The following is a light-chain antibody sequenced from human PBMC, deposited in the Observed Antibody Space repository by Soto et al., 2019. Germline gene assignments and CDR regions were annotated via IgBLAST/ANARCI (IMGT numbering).Light chain of an antibody. CDR1: SSNIGSNA. CDR3: AAWDDNLYGWV. CDR2: NND. J-gene: IGLJ3*02. V-gene: IGLV1-44*01. Sequence: QSVLTQPPSASGTPGQRVTISCSGSSSNIGSNAVNWYQQLPGTAPKLLIYNNDQRPSGVPDRLSASKSGTSASLAISGLQSEDEADYYCAAWDDNLYGWVFGGGTKVTVL.